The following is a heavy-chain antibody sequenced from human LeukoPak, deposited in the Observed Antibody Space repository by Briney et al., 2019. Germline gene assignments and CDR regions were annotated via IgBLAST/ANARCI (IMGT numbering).Heavy chain of an antibody. Sequence: GGSLRLSCAASGFTFSSYSMNWVRQAPGKGLEWVSSISSSSSYIYYADPVKGRFTISRDNAKNSLYLQMNSLRAEDTAVYYCARSGFWSGYSFFDYWGQGTLVTVSS. J-gene: IGHJ4*02. CDR2: ISSSSSYI. CDR3: ARSGFWSGYSFFDY. D-gene: IGHD3-3*01. V-gene: IGHV3-21*01. CDR1: GFTFSSYS.